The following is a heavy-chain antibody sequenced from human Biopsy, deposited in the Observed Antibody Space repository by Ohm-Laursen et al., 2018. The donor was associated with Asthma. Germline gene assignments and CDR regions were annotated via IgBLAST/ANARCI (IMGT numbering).Heavy chain of an antibody. CDR1: GGTFRTYA. J-gene: IGHJ6*02. V-gene: IGHV1-69*01. Sequence: SSVKVSCKASGGTFRTYALNWVRQAPGQGLEWMGGIIPMYGVPKVAQKFQGRVTITADESTSTAYMEMSSLRSEDTAVYYCARVDAIMISGDFYFYSGFDLWGQGTTVRVSS. D-gene: IGHD3-16*01. CDR3: ARVDAIMISGDFYFYSGFDL. CDR2: IIPMYGVP.